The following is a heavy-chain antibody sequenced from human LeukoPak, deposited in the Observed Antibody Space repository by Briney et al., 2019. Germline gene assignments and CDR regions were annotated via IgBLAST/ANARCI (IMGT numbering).Heavy chain of an antibody. J-gene: IGHJ4*02. V-gene: IGHV4-39*01. CDR1: GGSFSSTSYY. CDR3: ASLDSSSSRNFDY. D-gene: IGHD6-6*01. Sequence: SETLSLTCAVYGGSFSSTSYYWGWIRQPPGKGLEWIGSIYYSGSTYYNPSLKSRVTISVDTSKNQFSLKLSSVTAADTAVYYCASLDSSSSRNFDYWGQGTLVTVSS. CDR2: IYYSGST.